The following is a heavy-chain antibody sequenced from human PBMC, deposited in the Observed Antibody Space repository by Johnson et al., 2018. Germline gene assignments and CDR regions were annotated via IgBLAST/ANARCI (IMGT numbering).Heavy chain of an antibody. D-gene: IGHD3-10*01. Sequence: QVQLVESGGGVVQPGRSLRLSCAASGFTFSSFAMHWVRHTTGKGLEWVALISYDGTDKYSADSVKGRFTISRNNSKDTLSLQMNSLRVEDPAVYYLARGHRYYGSGSYSQSFYYMDVWGKGTTVTVSS. CDR1: GFTFSSFA. V-gene: IGHV3-30*04. CDR2: ISYDGTDK. J-gene: IGHJ6*03. CDR3: ARGHRYYGSGSYSQSFYYMDV.